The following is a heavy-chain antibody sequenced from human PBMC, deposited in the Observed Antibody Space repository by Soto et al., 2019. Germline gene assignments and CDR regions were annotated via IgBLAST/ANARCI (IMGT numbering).Heavy chain of an antibody. CDR2: ISSSSSYI. V-gene: IGHV3-21*01. CDR3: ARKYAGLLWFGELLYNAEGFDY. Sequence: GGSLRLSCAASGFTFSSYSMNWVRQAPGKGLEWVSSISSSSSYIYYADSVKGRFTISRDNAKNSLYLQMNSLRAEDTAVYYCARKYAGLLWFGELLYNAEGFDYWGQGTLVTVSS. J-gene: IGHJ4*02. D-gene: IGHD3-10*01. CDR1: GFTFSSYS.